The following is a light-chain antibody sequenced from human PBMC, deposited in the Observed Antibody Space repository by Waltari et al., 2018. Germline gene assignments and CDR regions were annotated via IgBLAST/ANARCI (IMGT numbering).Light chain of an antibody. CDR1: SGHSTST. CDR3: QTWGTGTVV. CDR2: VNSDGTH. V-gene: IGLV4-69*01. Sequence: QLVLTQSPSASASLGASVKLTCTLSSGHSTSTIAWHQQQPEKGPRYLMRVNSDGTHSKGDGIPCRFAGSTSGGERHLTISSLQSEDESDYYCQTWGTGTVVVGGGTKLTVL. J-gene: IGLJ2*01.